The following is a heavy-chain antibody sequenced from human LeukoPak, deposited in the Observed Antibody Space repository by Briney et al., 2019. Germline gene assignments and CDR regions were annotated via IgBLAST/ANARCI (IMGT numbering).Heavy chain of an antibody. V-gene: IGHV3-23*01. Sequence: GGSLRLSCAASGFPFSNYGMNWVRQAPGKRLEWVSGITGSGGNTYYADSVKGRFTISRDNSKNTLYLQMNSLRAEDTAVYYCAKDRRAGSYDYWGQGTLVTVSS. CDR2: ITGSGGNT. CDR3: AKDRRAGSYDY. J-gene: IGHJ4*02. CDR1: GFPFSNYG. D-gene: IGHD3-10*01.